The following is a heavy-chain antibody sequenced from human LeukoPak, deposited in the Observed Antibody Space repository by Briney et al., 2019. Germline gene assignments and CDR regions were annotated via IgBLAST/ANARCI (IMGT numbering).Heavy chain of an antibody. V-gene: IGHV3-7*01. D-gene: IGHD3-10*01. Sequence: GGSLRLSCAASGFTFSSYWMSWVRQAPGKGLEWVSNIKRDGSEKYYVDSVKGRFTISRDNAKNSLYLQMNSLRAEDTAVYYCARQTMVRGVILMTLDYWGQGTLVTVSS. CDR1: GFTFSSYW. CDR2: IKRDGSEK. CDR3: ARQTMVRGVILMTLDY. J-gene: IGHJ4*02.